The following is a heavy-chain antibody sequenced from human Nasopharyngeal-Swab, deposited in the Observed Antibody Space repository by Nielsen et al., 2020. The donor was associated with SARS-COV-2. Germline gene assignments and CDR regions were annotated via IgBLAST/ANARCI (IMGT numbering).Heavy chain of an antibody. CDR1: GFSFSSFA. Sequence: GESLKISCSASGFSFSSFALHWVRQAPGTGLAYVANIDSDGETDFHAASVKGRFAISRDSSKHTVSLQMNTVRAEDTGLYFCARLHFYYMDFWGKGTTVTVSS. CDR3: ARLHFYYMDF. CDR2: IDSDGETD. J-gene: IGHJ6*03. D-gene: IGHD2/OR15-2a*01. V-gene: IGHV3-64*04.